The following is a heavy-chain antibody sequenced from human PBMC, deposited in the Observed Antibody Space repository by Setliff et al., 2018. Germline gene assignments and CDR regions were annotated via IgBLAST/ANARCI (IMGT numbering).Heavy chain of an antibody. Sequence: GGSLRLSCAASGFTFSTYSMNWVRQAPGKGLEWVSYISSRSDIIYYADSVKGRSTISRDNAKNSLYLRLNSLRAEDTAVYYCASNPRKGRSGGYFYDDPYYYYMDVWGKGTTVTVSS. CDR1: GFTFSTYS. J-gene: IGHJ6*03. CDR2: ISSRSDII. D-gene: IGHD1-26*01. V-gene: IGHV3-48*01. CDR3: ASNPRKGRSGGYFYDDPYYYYMDV.